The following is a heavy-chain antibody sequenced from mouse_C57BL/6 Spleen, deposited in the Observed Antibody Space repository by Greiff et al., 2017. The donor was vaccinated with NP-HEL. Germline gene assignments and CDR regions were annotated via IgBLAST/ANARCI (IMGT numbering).Heavy chain of an antibody. D-gene: IGHD2-5*01. CDR1: GYTFTGYW. V-gene: IGHV1-9*01. CDR2: ILPGSGST. CDR3: ARSAYYSNHRFAY. Sequence: VQLQQSGAELMKPGASVKLSCKATGYTFTGYWIEWVKQRPGHGLEWIGEILPGSGSTNYNEKFKGKATFTADKASNTAYMQLSSLTTEDSAIYYCARSAYYSNHRFAYWGQGTLVTVSA. J-gene: IGHJ3*01.